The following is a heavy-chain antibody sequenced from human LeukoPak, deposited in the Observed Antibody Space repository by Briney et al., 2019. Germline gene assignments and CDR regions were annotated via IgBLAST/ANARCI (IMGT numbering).Heavy chain of an antibody. CDR3: ARDSVIGGTFDY. D-gene: IGHD2-21*01. CDR2: IWFDGTYK. V-gene: IGHV3-33*01. J-gene: IGHJ4*02. Sequence: GGSLRLSCAASGFTFSSYGMHWVRQAPGKGLEGVAVIWFDGTYKYYADSVKGRFTISRDNSKNTLFLQMNSLGAEDTAVYYCARDSVIGGTFDYWGQGTLVTVSS. CDR1: GFTFSSYG.